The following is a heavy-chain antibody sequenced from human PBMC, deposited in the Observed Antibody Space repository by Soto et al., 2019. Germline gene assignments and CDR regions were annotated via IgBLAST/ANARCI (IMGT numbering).Heavy chain of an antibody. V-gene: IGHV3-30*18. CDR3: AKDITIFGVVIPWFVP. CDR1: GFTFSSYG. J-gene: IGHJ5*02. Sequence: QVQLVESGGGVVQPGRSLRLSCAASGFTFSSYGMHWVRQAPGKGLEWVAVILYNGSNKYYAESVKGRFTISRDNSKNTLYLQMNSLSAEDTAVYYCAKDITIFGVVIPWFVPWGQGTLVTVSS. CDR2: ILYNGSNK. D-gene: IGHD3-3*01.